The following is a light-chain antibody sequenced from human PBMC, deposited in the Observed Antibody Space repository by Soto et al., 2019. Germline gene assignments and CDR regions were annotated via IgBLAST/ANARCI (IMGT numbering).Light chain of an antibody. V-gene: IGLV1-44*01. CDR2: SNN. Sequence: QSVLTQPPSASGTPGQRVTISCSGSSSNIGSNTVNWYQQLPGTAPKLLIYSNNQRPSGVPDRFSGSKSGTSASLAISGLQSEDKADYYCAAWDDSLNGPVFGGGTKVTVL. CDR1: SSNIGSNT. J-gene: IGLJ2*01. CDR3: AAWDDSLNGPV.